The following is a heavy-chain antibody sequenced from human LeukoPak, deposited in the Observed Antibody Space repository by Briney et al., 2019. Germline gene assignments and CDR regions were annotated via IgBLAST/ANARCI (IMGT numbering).Heavy chain of an antibody. CDR1: GGSFSGYY. Sequence: SETLSLTCAVYGGSFSGYYWSWIRQPPGKGLEWIGEINHSGSTNYNPSLKSRVTISVDTSKNQFSLKLSSVTAADTAVYYCARQTLLWFGEIPAYFDYWGQGTLVTVSS. J-gene: IGHJ4*02. CDR2: INHSGST. CDR3: ARQTLLWFGEIPAYFDY. D-gene: IGHD3-10*01. V-gene: IGHV4-34*01.